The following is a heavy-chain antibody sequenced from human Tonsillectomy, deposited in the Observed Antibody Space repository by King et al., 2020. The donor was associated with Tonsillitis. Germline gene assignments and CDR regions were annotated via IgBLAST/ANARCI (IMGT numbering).Heavy chain of an antibody. CDR2: ISYDGSNT. CDR3: AKCPTKYYDSSGYWFGNWYFDL. V-gene: IGHV3-30*18. D-gene: IGHD3-22*01. CDR1: GFTFSSYG. Sequence: VQLVESGGGVVQPGRSLRLSCAASGFTFSSYGMHWVRQAPGKGLEWVAVISYDGSNTYYADSVKGRFTISRDNSKNTLYMRMNSLRAEDTAVYYCAKCPTKYYDSSGYWFGNWYFDLWGRGTLVTVSS. J-gene: IGHJ2*01.